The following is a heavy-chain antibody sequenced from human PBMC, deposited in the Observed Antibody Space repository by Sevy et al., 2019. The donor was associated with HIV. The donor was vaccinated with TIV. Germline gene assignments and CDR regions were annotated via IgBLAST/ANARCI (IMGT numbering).Heavy chain of an antibody. Sequence: ASVKVSCKASGYIFSGYYFYWVQQAPGQGLELMGWINPESGDTNYARKFQGRVTMTRDTSVTTAYMTLSRLKSNDTALYYCARGPLVSYYDFWKRAPDYWGQRTLVTVSS. CDR2: INPESGDT. V-gene: IGHV1-2*02. J-gene: IGHJ4*02. CDR3: ARGPLVSYYDFWKRAPDY. D-gene: IGHD3-3*01. CDR1: GYIFSGYY.